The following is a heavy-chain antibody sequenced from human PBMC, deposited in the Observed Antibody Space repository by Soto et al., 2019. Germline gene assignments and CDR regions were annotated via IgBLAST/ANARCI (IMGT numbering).Heavy chain of an antibody. J-gene: IGHJ4*02. D-gene: IGHD3-10*01. CDR2: IYYSGST. V-gene: IGHV4-59*08. CDR3: ARALEYYYGSGREPFFDY. CDR1: GGSIGSYY. Sequence: SEILSLTCTVSGGSIGSYYLSWIRQPTGKGLEWIGYIYYSGSTNYNPSLKSRVTISVDTSKNQFSLKLSSVTAADTAVYYCARALEYYYGSGREPFFDYWGQGTLVTVSS.